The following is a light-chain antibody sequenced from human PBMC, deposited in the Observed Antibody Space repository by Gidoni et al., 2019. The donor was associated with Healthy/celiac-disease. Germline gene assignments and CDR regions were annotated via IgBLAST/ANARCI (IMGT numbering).Light chain of an antibody. V-gene: IGKV3-20*01. CDR2: GAS. J-gene: IGKJ1*01. CDR1: QSVSSSY. CDR3: QQYGSSPWT. Sequence: VLTLSPRTLSLSPGERATLSCRASQSVSSSYLAWYQQKPGQAPRLLIYGASSRATGIPDRFGGSGSGKDFTITISRLEPDDFAVYYCQQYGSSPWTFGQGTKVEIK.